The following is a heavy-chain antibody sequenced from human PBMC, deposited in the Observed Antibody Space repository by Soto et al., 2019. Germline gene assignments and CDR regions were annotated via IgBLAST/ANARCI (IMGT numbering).Heavy chain of an antibody. V-gene: IGHV4-34*01. J-gene: IGHJ3*02. CDR3: ARPGYSSSWYAFDI. CDR2: INHSGST. Sequence: SETLSLTCAVYGGSFSGYYWSWIRQPPGKGLEWIGEINHSGSTNYNPSLKSRVTISVDTSKNQFSLKLSSVTAADTAVYYCARPGYSSSWYAFDIWGQGTMVTVSS. CDR1: GGSFSGYY. D-gene: IGHD6-13*01.